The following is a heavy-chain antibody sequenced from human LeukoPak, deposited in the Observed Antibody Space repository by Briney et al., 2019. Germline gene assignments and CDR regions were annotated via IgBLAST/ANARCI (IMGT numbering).Heavy chain of an antibody. V-gene: IGHV4-59*12. CDR3: ARDRVVVATDSYYYYGMDV. Sequence: SETLSLTCTVSGGSISSYYWSWIRQPPGKGLEWIGYIYYSGSTNYNPSLKSRVTISVDTSKNQFSLKLSSVTAADTAVYYCARDRVVVATDSYYYYGMDVWGQGTTVTVSS. J-gene: IGHJ6*02. CDR1: GGSISSYY. D-gene: IGHD2-15*01. CDR2: IYYSGST.